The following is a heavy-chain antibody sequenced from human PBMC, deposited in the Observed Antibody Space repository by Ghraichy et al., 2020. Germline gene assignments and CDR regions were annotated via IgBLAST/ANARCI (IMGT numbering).Heavy chain of an antibody. CDR3: ARDMVRGCSGGSCYDTPYGAGGYYYGMDV. CDR1: GYTFTSYA. Sequence: ASVKVSCKASGYTFTSYAMHWVRQAPGQRLEWMGWINAGNGNTKYSQKFQGRVTITRDTSASTAYMELSSLRSEDTAVYYCARDMVRGCSGGSCYDTPYGAGGYYYGMDVWGQGTTVTVSS. J-gene: IGHJ6*02. CDR2: INAGNGNT. V-gene: IGHV1-3*01. D-gene: IGHD2-15*01.